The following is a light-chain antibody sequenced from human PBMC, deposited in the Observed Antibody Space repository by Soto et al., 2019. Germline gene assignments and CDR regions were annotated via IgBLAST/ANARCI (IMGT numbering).Light chain of an antibody. Sequence: QSVLTQPPSASGSPGQSVTISCTGTSSDVGGDNYVSWYQQHPGKAPTLMIYEVSKRPSGVPARFSGSKSGNTASLTVSGLQAEDEADYYCSSYGGSNNVVFGGGTKLNVL. CDR1: SSDVGGDNY. V-gene: IGLV2-8*01. J-gene: IGLJ2*01. CDR2: EVS. CDR3: SSYGGSNNVV.